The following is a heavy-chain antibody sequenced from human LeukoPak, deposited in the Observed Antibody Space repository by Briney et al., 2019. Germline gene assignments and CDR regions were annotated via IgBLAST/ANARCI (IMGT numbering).Heavy chain of an antibody. Sequence: ASVKVSCKASGYTFTSYDINWVRQATGQGLEWMGWMNPNSGNTGYAQKFQGRVTITRNTSISTAYMELSSLRSEDTAVYYCAVVGGTPSRYYFDYWGQGTLVTVSS. CDR1: GYTFTSYD. CDR2: MNPNSGNT. V-gene: IGHV1-8*03. J-gene: IGHJ4*02. CDR3: AVVGGTPSRYYFDY. D-gene: IGHD1-26*01.